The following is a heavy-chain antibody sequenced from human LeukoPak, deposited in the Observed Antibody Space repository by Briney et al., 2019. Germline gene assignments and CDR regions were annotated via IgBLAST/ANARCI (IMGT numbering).Heavy chain of an antibody. CDR2: IIPIFGTA. Sequence: SVKVSCKASGGTFSSYAISWVRQAPGQGLEWMGRIIPIFGTANYAQKFQGRVTITTDESTSKAYMELSSLRSEDTAVYYCARVGYYYDSSADEGYFDYWGQGTLVTVSS. CDR3: ARVGYYYDSSADEGYFDY. V-gene: IGHV1-69*05. J-gene: IGHJ4*02. CDR1: GGTFSSYA. D-gene: IGHD3-22*01.